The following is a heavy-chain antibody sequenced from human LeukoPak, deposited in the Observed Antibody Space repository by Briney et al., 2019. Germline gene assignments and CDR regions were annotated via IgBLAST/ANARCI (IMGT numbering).Heavy chain of an antibody. CDR1: GGSISSYY. J-gene: IGHJ6*02. V-gene: IGHV4-59*01. CDR3: ARGFDCSSTSCYGVYYYYYGMDV. D-gene: IGHD2-2*01. CDR2: IYYSGST. Sequence: SETLSLTCTVSGGSISSYYWSWIWQPPGKGLEWIGYIYYSGSTNYNPSLKSRVTISVDTSKNQFSLKLSSVTAADTAVYYCARGFDCSSTSCYGVYYYYYGMDVWGQGTTVTVSS.